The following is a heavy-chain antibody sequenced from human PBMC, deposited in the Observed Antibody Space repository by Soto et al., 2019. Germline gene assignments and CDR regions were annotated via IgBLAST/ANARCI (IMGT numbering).Heavy chain of an antibody. Sequence: ASVKVSCEASGGTLSSYAMSWVRQAPGQGLEWMGGIIPIFGTANYAQKFQGRVTITADESTSTAYMELSSLRSEDTAVYYCASITTVTRYTFHGMAVWGKGTTVPVSS. CDR2: IIPIFGTA. V-gene: IGHV1-69*13. J-gene: IGHJ6*04. D-gene: IGHD4-17*01. CDR3: ASITTVTRYTFHGMAV. CDR1: GGTLSSYA.